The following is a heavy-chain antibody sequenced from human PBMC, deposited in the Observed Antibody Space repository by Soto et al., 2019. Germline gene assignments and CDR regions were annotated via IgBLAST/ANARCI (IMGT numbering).Heavy chain of an antibody. CDR1: GGSISSSSYY. Sequence: SETLSLTCTVSGGSISSSSYYWGWIRQPPGKGLEWIGSIYYSGSTYYNPSLKSRVTISVDTSKNQFSLKLSSVTAADTAVYYCASEGEYCTNGVCYTGYYYYMDVWGKGTTVTVSS. J-gene: IGHJ6*03. D-gene: IGHD2-8*01. CDR2: IYYSGST. V-gene: IGHV4-39*01. CDR3: ASEGEYCTNGVCYTGYYYYMDV.